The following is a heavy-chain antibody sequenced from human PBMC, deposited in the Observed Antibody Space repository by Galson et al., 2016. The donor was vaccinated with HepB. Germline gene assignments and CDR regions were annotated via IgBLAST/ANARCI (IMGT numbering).Heavy chain of an antibody. CDR2: MYNDDNI. D-gene: IGHD3-16*01. Sequence: SLRLSCAASGVTVSINHMSWVRQAPGKGLEWVSVMYNDDNIYYAASVRGRFTISRDSSKNTLILQMNSLRAEDTALYYCGTSQKGWGPDGFDIWGQGTMVTVS. V-gene: IGHV3-53*01. J-gene: IGHJ3*02. CDR1: GVTVSINH. CDR3: GTSQKGWGPDGFDI.